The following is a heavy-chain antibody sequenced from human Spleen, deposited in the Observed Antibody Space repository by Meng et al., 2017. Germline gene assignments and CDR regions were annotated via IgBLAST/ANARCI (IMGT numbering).Heavy chain of an antibody. J-gene: IGHJ6*02. V-gene: IGHV3-7*01. CDR2: IKQDGSEK. CDR3: ARDASDAHYDYDYGMDV. D-gene: IGHD2-2*01. Sequence: GESLKISCAASGFTFSRYWMSWVRQAPGKGLEWVAHIKQDGSEKHYVASVKGRFTISRDNAKNALFLQMNSLRAEDTAVYDCARDASDAHYDYDYGMDVWGQGTTVTVSS. CDR1: GFTFSRYW.